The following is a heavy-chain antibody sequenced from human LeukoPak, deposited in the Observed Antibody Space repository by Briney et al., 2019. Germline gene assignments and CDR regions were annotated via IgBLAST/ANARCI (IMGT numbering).Heavy chain of an antibody. D-gene: IGHD7-27*01. Sequence: GGSLRLSCAASGFTFDDYAMHWVRQAPGKGLEWVSLISGDGGSTYYADSVKGRFTISRDNAKNSLYLQMNSLRAEDTAVYYCARDRVRTGGFDYWGQGTLVTVSS. CDR2: ISGDGGST. CDR1: GFTFDDYA. J-gene: IGHJ4*02. CDR3: ARDRVRTGGFDY. V-gene: IGHV3-43*02.